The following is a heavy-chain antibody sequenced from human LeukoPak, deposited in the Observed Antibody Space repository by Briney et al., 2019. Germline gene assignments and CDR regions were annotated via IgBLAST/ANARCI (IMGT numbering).Heavy chain of an antibody. Sequence: PGRSLRLSCAASGFTFSSYAMHWVRQAPGKGLEWVAVISYDGSNKYYADSVKGRFTISRDNSKNTLYLQMNSLRAEDTAVYYCASVYSGYDSYFDYWGQGTLVTVSS. CDR3: ASVYSGYDSYFDY. J-gene: IGHJ4*02. CDR2: ISYDGSNK. D-gene: IGHD5-12*01. V-gene: IGHV3-30-3*01. CDR1: GFTFSSYA.